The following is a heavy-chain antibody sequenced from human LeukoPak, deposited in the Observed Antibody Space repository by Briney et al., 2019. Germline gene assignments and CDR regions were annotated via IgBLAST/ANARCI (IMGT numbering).Heavy chain of an antibody. CDR3: ARGIGVVVPAAMRWFDP. CDR2: INHSGST. CDR1: GGSFSGYY. V-gene: IGHV4-34*01. J-gene: IGHJ5*02. Sequence: SETLSLTCAVYGGSFSGYYWSWIRQPPGKGLEWIGEINHSGSTNYNPSLKSRVTISVDTSKNQFSLKLSSVTAADTAVYYCARGIGVVVPAAMRWFDPWGQGTLVTVS. D-gene: IGHD2-2*01.